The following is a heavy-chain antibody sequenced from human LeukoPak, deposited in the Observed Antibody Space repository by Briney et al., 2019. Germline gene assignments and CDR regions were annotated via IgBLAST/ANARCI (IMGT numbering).Heavy chain of an antibody. J-gene: IGHJ5*02. D-gene: IGHD6-6*01. Sequence: PSETLSLTCTVSGGSISSGRSYWSWIRQPPGKGLEWIGYIYHSGSTYYNPSLKSRLTISGDRSKNQFSLKLSSVTAADTAVYYCARVAGAARPIWFDPWGQGTLVTVSS. CDR3: ARVAGAARPIWFDP. V-gene: IGHV4-30-2*01. CDR1: GGSISSGRSY. CDR2: IYHSGST.